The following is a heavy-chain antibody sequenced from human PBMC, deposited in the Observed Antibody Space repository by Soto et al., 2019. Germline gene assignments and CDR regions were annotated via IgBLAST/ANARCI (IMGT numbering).Heavy chain of an antibody. CDR2: IDGDRGHI. V-gene: IGHV3-74*01. J-gene: IGHJ4*02. CDR3: ARDHYGTRYY. CDR1: GFNFNIYW. Sequence: EVQLVESGGGLVQPGGSLRLSCFVSGFNFNIYWMHWVRQAPGKGLVWVSRIDGDRGHIVYADSVKGRFTISRDNAKNTVYLQMSSLRADDTAVYYCARDHYGTRYYWGPGTVVTVSP. D-gene: IGHD4-17*01.